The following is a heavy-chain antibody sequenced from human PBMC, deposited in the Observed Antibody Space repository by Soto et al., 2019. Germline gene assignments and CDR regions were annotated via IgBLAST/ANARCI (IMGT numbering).Heavy chain of an antibody. CDR1: GYTLTSSG. J-gene: IGHJ5*02. CDR3: ARVDTATQIRSFDP. Sequence: APEKVSCKASGYTLTSSGISWVRQAPGQGLEWMGWISAYNGNTNYAQKLQGRVTMTTDTSTSTAYMELRSLRSDDTAVYYCARVDTATQIRSFDPWGKGTLVTASS. D-gene: IGHD5-18*01. CDR2: ISAYNGNT. V-gene: IGHV1-18*01.